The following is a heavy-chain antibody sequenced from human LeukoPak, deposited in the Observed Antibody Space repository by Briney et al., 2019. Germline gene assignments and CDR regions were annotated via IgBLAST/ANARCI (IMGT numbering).Heavy chain of an antibody. CDR3: ATLPQGLTGDFDY. J-gene: IGHJ4*02. V-gene: IGHV5-51*01. CDR2: IHPGDSET. CDR1: GYSFTSYW. Sequence: ESLKISCKGSGYSFTSYWIAWVRQMPGKGLEWMGIIHPGDSETRYSPSFQGQVTIAADKSISTAYLQWRSLKASDTATYYCATLPQGLTGDFDYWGQGTLVTVSS. D-gene: IGHD7-27*01.